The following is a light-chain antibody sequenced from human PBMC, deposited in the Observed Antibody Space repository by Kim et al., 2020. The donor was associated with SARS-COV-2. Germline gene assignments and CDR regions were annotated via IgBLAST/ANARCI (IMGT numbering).Light chain of an antibody. CDR1: SLRNYY. J-gene: IGLJ1*01. Sequence: SSELTQDPAVSVALGQTVRITCQGDSLRNYYVSWYQQKPGQAPVLVIYGQNNRPSGIPDRFSGSSSGNTASLTITGAQAEDEADYYCNSRDSSGNHYVFGTGTKVTVL. V-gene: IGLV3-19*01. CDR3: NSRDSSGNHYV. CDR2: GQN.